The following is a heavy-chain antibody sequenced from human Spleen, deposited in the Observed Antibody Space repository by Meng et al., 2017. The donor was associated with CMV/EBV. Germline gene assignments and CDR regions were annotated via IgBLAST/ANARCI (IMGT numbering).Heavy chain of an antibody. CDR3: ARAHPGSGKGLDL. D-gene: IGHD3-10*01. CDR1: GLTFSSYG. Sequence: GGSLRLSCAASGLTFSSYGMSWVRQAPGKGLEWVSSIGATAGGTYYADSVKGRFTISRDNSKNTLYLQMNSLRPEDTAVYYCARAHPGSGKGLDLWGQGTLVTVSS. V-gene: IGHV3-23*01. CDR2: IGATAGGT. J-gene: IGHJ4*02.